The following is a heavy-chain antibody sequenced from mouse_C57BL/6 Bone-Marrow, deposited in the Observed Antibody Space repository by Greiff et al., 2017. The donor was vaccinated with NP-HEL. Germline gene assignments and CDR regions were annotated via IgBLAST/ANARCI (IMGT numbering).Heavy chain of an antibody. D-gene: IGHD3-2*02. CDR3: TPLGSGYVPY. CDR2: IDPENGNT. V-gene: IGHV14-4*01. Sequence: EVQLQQSGAELVRPGASVKLSCTASGFNIKDDYMHWVKQRPEQGLEWIGWIDPENGNTEYASKFQGKATITADTSSNTAYLQLSSLTSEDTAVYYCTPLGSGYVPYWGQGTTLTVSS. CDR1: GFNIKDDY. J-gene: IGHJ2*01.